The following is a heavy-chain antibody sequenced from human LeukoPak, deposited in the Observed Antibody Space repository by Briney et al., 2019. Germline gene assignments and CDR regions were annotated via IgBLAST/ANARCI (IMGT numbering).Heavy chain of an antibody. V-gene: IGHV1-2*02. CDR1: GYTFTGYY. D-gene: IGHD3-10*01. CDR2: INPNSGGT. J-gene: IGHJ4*02. Sequence: EASVKVSCKASGYTFTGYYMHWVRQAPGQGLEWMGWINPNSGGTNYAQKFQGRVTMTRDTSISTAYMELSRLRSDDAAVYYCARGPYMVRGVTSEKYYFDYWGQGTLVTVSS. CDR3: ARGPYMVRGVTSEKYYFDY.